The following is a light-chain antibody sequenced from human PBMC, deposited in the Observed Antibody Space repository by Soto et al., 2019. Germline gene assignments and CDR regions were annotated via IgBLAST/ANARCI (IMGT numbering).Light chain of an antibody. CDR2: DAS. V-gene: IGKV3-11*01. CDR3: QQRSSWPT. CDR1: QSVSRY. J-gene: IGKJ4*01. Sequence: EIVLTPSPATLSLSPVERATLSCRASQSVSRYLAWYQQKPGQAPRLLIYDASNRATGIPPRFSGSGSGTDFTLTISSLEPEDFAVYYCQQRSSWPTFGGGTKVDIK.